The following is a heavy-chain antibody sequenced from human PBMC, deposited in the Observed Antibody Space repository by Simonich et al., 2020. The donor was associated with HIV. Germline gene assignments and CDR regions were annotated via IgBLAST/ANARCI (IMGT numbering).Heavy chain of an antibody. CDR3: AKDRYYNFWSGYYDY. Sequence: EVQLLESGGGLVQPGGSLRLSCAASGFTFSSYAMRWVRQAPGEGVWGVSAISGSGGSTYYADSGKGRFTISRDNSKNTLYLQMNSLRAEDTAVYYCAKDRYYNFWSGYYDYWGQGTLVTVSS. CDR1: GFTFSSYA. V-gene: IGHV3-23*01. D-gene: IGHD3-3*01. CDR2: ISGSGGST. J-gene: IGHJ4*02.